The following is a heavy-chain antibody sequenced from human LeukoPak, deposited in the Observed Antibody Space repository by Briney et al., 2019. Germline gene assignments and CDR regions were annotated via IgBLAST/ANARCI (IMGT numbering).Heavy chain of an antibody. J-gene: IGHJ6*03. CDR2: ISSSSSYI. CDR1: GGSISSYY. V-gene: IGHV3-21*01. D-gene: IGHD2-21*02. CDR3: ARVAGEGDSSYYYHMDV. Sequence: ETLSLTCTVSGGSISSYYWSWIRQAPGKGLEWVSSISSSSSYIYYADSVKGRFTISRDNAKNSLYLQMNSLRVEDTAVYYCARVAGEGDSSYYYHMDVWGKGTTVTISS.